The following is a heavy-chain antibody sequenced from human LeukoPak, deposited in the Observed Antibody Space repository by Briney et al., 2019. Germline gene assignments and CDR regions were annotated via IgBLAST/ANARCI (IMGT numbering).Heavy chain of an antibody. J-gene: IGHJ4*02. CDR1: GFTFDDYT. CDR2: ISWDGGST. CDR3: AKDLRPHADNYFDY. Sequence: PGGSLRLSCAVSGFTFDDYTMHRVRQAPGKGLDWVSLISWDGGSTYYADSVKGRFTISRVNSKNSLYLQMNSLRTEDTALYYCAKDLRPHADNYFDYWGQGTLVTVSS. V-gene: IGHV3-43*01.